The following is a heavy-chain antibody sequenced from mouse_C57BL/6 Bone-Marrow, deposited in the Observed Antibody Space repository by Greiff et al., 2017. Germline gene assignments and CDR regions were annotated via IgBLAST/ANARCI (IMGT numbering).Heavy chain of an antibody. D-gene: IGHD1-1*01. CDR2: IYPRSGNT. J-gene: IGHJ2*01. CDR1: GYTFTSYG. Sequence: VKLQESGAELARPGASVKLSCKASGYTFTSYGISWVKQRTGQGLEWIGEIYPRSGNTYYNEKFKGKATLTADKSSSTAYMELRSLTSEDSAVYFCARAGYYGGYWGQGTTLTVSS. V-gene: IGHV1-81*01. CDR3: ARAGYYGGY.